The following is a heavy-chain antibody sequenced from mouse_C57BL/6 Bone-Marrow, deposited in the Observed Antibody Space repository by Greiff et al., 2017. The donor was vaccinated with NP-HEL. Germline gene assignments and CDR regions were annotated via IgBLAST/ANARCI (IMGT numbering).Heavy chain of an antibody. CDR1: GFTFSSNG. J-gene: IGHJ2*01. CDR3: ARLKRDY. CDR2: ISSGGSYT. Sequence: VQLKESGGDLVKPGGSRKLSGAASGFTFSSNGMSWVRQTPDKGLGGVATISSGGSYTYYPDSVKGRFTISRDNAKNTLYLQMSSLKSEDTAMYYCARLKRDYWGQGTTLTVSS. V-gene: IGHV5-6*01.